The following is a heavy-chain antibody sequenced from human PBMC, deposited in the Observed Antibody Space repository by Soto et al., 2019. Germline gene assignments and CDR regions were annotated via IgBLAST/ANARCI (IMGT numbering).Heavy chain of an antibody. J-gene: IGHJ4*02. Sequence: SVKVSCKASGGTFSSYTISWVRQAPGQGLEWMGRIIPILGITNYAQKFQGRVTITADKSTSTAYMELSSLRSEDTAVYYCARDHSSRPLDYWGQGTLVTVSS. CDR1: GGTFSSYT. CDR2: IIPILGIT. V-gene: IGHV1-69*04. D-gene: IGHD6-19*01. CDR3: ARDHSSRPLDY.